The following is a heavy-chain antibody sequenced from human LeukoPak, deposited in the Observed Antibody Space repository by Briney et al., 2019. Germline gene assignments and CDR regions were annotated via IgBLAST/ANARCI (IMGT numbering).Heavy chain of an antibody. Sequence: GGSLRLSCAASGFTFSSYGMHWVRQAPGKGLEWVAVISYDGSNKYYADSVKGRFTISRDNSKNTLYLQMNSLRAEDTAVYYCAKSTQYSYGFDYWGQGTLVTVS. CDR1: GFTFSSYG. J-gene: IGHJ4*02. CDR3: AKSTQYSYGFDY. D-gene: IGHD5-18*01. CDR2: ISYDGSNK. V-gene: IGHV3-30*18.